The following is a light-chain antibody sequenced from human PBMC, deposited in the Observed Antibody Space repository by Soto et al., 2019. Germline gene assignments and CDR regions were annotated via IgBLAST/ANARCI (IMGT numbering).Light chain of an antibody. Sequence: DIQMTQSPSSLSASVGDRVTISCRASQSVRTWLAWYQQKPGKAPKLLIYKASNLESGVSSRFSGSGSGTEFTLTISSLQPDDFATYYCQQYNYFLSFGGGTKVEIK. CDR3: QQYNYFLS. V-gene: IGKV1-5*03. CDR2: KAS. CDR1: QSVRTW. J-gene: IGKJ4*01.